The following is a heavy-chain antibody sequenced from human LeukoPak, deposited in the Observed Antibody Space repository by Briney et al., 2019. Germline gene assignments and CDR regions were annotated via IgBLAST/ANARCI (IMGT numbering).Heavy chain of an antibody. V-gene: IGHV1-2*02. CDR3: GRDYYDSSGDGAFDF. D-gene: IGHD3-22*01. J-gene: IGHJ3*01. CDR2: INPSSGGT. CDR1: GYTFTGYY. Sequence: ASVKASCKASGYTFTGYYMHWVRQAPGQGLEWMGWINPSSGGTNYAQKFQDRVTMTRDTSISTFYMELSRLRSDDTAVYYCGRDYYDSSGDGAFDFWGQGTMVSVSS.